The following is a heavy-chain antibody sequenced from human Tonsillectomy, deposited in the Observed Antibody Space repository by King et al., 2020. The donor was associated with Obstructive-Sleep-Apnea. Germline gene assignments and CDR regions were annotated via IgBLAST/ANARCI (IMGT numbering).Heavy chain of an antibody. CDR2: IQYDGTDD. CDR3: VKDFIDS. J-gene: IGHJ5*01. Sequence: VQLVESGGGVVQPGGSLRLSCAASGFSFSSYGMHWVRQAPGKGLEWVAFIQYDGTDDYYGDSVKGRVTISRDNSKNTLYLHMNSLRAEDTAVYYCVKDFIDSWGKGTLVTVSS. CDR1: GFSFSSYG. V-gene: IGHV3-30*02.